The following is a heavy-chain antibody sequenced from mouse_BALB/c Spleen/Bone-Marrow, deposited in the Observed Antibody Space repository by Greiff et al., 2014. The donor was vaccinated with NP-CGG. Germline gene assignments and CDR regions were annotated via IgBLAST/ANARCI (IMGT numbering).Heavy chain of an antibody. CDR2: IWRGGST. CDR1: GFSSTNYG. Sequence: VQLQQSGPGLVQPSQSLSITCTVSGFSSTNYGVHWVRQSPGKGLEWLGVIWRGGSTGYNAAFLSRLNITRDKSKSQLFFKMNSLQADDTAIYYCANYANALDYWGQGTSVTVSS. CDR3: ANYANALDY. D-gene: IGHD6-5*01. J-gene: IGHJ4*01. V-gene: IGHV2-5*01.